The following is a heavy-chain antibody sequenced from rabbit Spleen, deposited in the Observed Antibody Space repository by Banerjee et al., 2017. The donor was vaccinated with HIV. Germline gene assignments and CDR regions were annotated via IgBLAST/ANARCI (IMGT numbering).Heavy chain of an antibody. J-gene: IGHJ4*01. Sequence: QEQLVESGGGLVQPTGSLTLTCKASGFSFGDRDVMCWVRQAPGKGLEWIACINIVTGKSVYAGWAKGRFFMSRTSSSTVTPQMTSRTAADAATYFCARDLVAGIGWNYNLWGQGTLVTVS. V-gene: IGHV1S45*01. CDR2: INIVTGKS. D-gene: IGHD4-2*01. CDR3: ARDLVAGIGWNYNL. CDR1: GFSFGDRDV.